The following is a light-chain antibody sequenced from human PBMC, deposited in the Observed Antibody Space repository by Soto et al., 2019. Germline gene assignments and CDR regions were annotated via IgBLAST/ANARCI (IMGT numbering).Light chain of an antibody. Sequence: DIHMTQSPSSLSASVGYRLTITCRASQSISSYLNCYQQKPEKVPKRLNYAASSLQSGVPSRFSGRGSGTEVAHTISSLQPEDFATYYCQQRYSTPRTFGEGTKVEIK. V-gene: IGKV1-39*01. CDR1: QSISSY. CDR3: QQRYSTPRT. J-gene: IGKJ1*01. CDR2: AAS.